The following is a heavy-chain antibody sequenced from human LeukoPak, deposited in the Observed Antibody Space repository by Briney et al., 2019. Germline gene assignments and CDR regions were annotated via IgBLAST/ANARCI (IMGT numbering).Heavy chain of an antibody. CDR1: GGTFSSYA. J-gene: IGHJ6*03. V-gene: IGHV1-69*05. D-gene: IGHD2-2*02. CDR3: AIVDIVVVPAAIGGDYYYMDV. Sequence: SVKVSCKASGGTFSSYAISWVRQAPGQGLEWMGGIIPIFGTANYVQKFQGRVTITTDESTSTAYMELSSLRSEDTAVYYCAIVDIVVVPAAIGGDYYYMDVWGKGTTVTVSS. CDR2: IIPIFGTA.